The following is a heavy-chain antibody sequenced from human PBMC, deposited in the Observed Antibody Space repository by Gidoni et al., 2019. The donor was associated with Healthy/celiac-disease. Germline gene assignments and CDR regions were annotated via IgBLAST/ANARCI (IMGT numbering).Heavy chain of an antibody. Sequence: QVQLQESGPGLVKPSETLSLTCPVSGGSLSSYYWSWIRQPPGKGLEWIGYIYYSGSTNYNPSLKSRVTISVDTSKNQFSLKLSSVTAADTAVYYCARLGYYDSSGYYYGIFQHWGQGTLVTVSS. CDR3: ARLGYYDSSGYYYGIFQH. J-gene: IGHJ1*01. D-gene: IGHD3-22*01. CDR2: IYYSGST. V-gene: IGHV4-59*08. CDR1: GGSLSSYY.